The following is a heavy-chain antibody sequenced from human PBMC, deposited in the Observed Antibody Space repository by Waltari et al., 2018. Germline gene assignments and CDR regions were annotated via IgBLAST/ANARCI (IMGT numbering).Heavy chain of an antibody. Sequence: QVQLQQWGAGLLKPSATLSLTCAVYGGSFSGYYWSWIRQPPGKGMAWIGEINHSGSTNYNPSLKSRVTISVDTSKNQFSLKLSSVTAADTAVYYCARQGTSNYDFWSGYYRDDAFDIWGQGTMVTVSS. D-gene: IGHD3-3*01. J-gene: IGHJ3*02. CDR3: ARQGTSNYDFWSGYYRDDAFDI. V-gene: IGHV4-34*01. CDR1: GGSFSGYY. CDR2: INHSGST.